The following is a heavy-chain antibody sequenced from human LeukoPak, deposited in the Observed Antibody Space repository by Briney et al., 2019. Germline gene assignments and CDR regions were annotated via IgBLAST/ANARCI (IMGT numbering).Heavy chain of an antibody. CDR2: INWNGGST. D-gene: IGHD2-2*01. J-gene: IGHJ6*03. Sequence: GGSLRLSCAGSGYTFDDYGMRWVRQAPGKGLEWVAGINWNGGSTGYAASVKGRCTISRDNAKNTLYLQMNSLRAEDTAVYYCAAPGCSSACYYYMDVWGKGTTVTVSS. CDR1: GYTFDDYG. V-gene: IGHV3-20*04. CDR3: AAPGCSSACYYYMDV.